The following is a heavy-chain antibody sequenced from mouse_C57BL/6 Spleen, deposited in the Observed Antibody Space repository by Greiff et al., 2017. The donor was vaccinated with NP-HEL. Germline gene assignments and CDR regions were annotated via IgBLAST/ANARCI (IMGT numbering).Heavy chain of an antibody. D-gene: IGHD1-1*01. J-gene: IGHJ1*03. CDR2: ISSGSSTI. Sequence: EVKLVESGGGLVKPGGSLKLSCAASGFTFSDYGMHWVRQAPEKGLEWVAYISSGSSTIYYADTVQGRFTISRDNAKNTLFLQMTSLRSEDTAMYYCARSGDYYGWYFDVWGTGTTVTVSS. CDR3: ARSGDYYGWYFDV. V-gene: IGHV5-17*01. CDR1: GFTFSDYG.